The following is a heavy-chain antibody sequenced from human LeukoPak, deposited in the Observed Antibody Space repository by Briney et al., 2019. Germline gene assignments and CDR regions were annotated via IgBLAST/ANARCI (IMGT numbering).Heavy chain of an antibody. Sequence: GGSLRLSCAASGFTFSSRSMKWVRQAPGKGLEWVSYISSSGSNIYYADSVKGRFTISRDNAKNSLYLQMNSLRAEDTAVYYCARKSLQGWNSDYWGEGILVTVSS. CDR1: GFTFSSRS. D-gene: IGHD1-7*01. V-gene: IGHV3-48*01. CDR3: ARKSLQGWNSDY. CDR2: ISSSGSNI. J-gene: IGHJ4*02.